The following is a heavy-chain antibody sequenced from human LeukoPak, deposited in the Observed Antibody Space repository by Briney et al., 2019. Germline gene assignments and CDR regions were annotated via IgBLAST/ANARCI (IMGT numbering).Heavy chain of an antibody. CDR2: IIPILGIA. CDR3: ARVRGIYDSSGFFDL. J-gene: IGHJ2*01. CDR1: GGTFSSYA. Sequence: SVKVSCKASGGTFSSYAISWVRQAPGQGLEWMGRIIPILGIANYAQKFQGRVTITADKSTSTAYMELSSLRSEDTAVYYCARVRGIYDSSGFFDLWGRGTLVTVSS. V-gene: IGHV1-69*04. D-gene: IGHD3-22*01.